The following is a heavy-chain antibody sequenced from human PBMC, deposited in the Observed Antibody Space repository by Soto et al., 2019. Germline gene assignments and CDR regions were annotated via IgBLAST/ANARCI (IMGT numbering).Heavy chain of an antibody. Sequence: QVQLVESGGGVVQPGRSLRLSCAASGFTLSSYAMHWVRQAPGKGLEWVAVISYDGSNKYYADSVKDRFTISRDTSKNTLYLQMNSLRAEDTAVYYCARDRGSYYYGSWSYSFYDWGQGSLVTVCS. J-gene: IGHJ4*02. CDR1: GFTLSSYA. V-gene: IGHV3-30-3*01. D-gene: IGHD3-10*01. CDR2: ISYDGSNK. CDR3: ARDRGSYYYGSWSYSFYD.